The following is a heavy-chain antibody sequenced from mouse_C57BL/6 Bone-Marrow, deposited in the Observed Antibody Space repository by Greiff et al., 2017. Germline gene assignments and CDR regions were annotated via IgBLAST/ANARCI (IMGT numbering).Heavy chain of an antibody. V-gene: IGHV5-4*01. CDR3: ATNYYGSSCGY. D-gene: IGHD1-1*01. J-gene: IGHJ2*01. CDR2: ISDGGSYT. Sequence: DVHLVESGGGLVKPGGSLKLSCAASGFTFSSYAMSWVRQTPEKRLEWVATISDGGSYTYYPDNVKGRFTISRDNAKNNLYLQMSHLKSEDTAMYYCATNYYGSSCGYWGQGTTLTVSS. CDR1: GFTFSSYA.